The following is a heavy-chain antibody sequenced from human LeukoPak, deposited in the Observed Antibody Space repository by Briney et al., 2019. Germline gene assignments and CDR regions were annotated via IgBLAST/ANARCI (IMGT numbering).Heavy chain of an antibody. J-gene: IGHJ4*02. D-gene: IGHD1-1*01. V-gene: IGHV3-74*01. CDR1: GFSFSNYW. CDR3: ARERTSYGSACDY. CDR2: IKSDGSST. Sequence: GGSLRLPCVASGFSFSNYWMHWVRQAPGKGLVWVSRIKSDGSSTTYADSVKGRFTISRDNAKNTLYLEMISLRAEDTAVYYCARERTSYGSACDYWGQGTLVTVSS.